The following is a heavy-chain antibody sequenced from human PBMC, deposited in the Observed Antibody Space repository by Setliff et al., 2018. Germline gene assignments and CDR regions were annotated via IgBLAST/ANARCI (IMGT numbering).Heavy chain of an antibody. CDR1: GGSIGSSF. CDR2: KSNRGDT. J-gene: IGHJ2*01. CDR3: ARAVDSSGYFPYWYFDL. V-gene: IGHV4-59*01. Sequence: PSETLSLTCTVSGGSIGSSFWNWIRQSPGKGLEWIGYKSNRGDTNSNPSLRSRLTMSVDTSKSQFSLNLASVTAADTAVYFCARAVDSSGYFPYWYFDLWGRGALVTVSS. D-gene: IGHD3-22*01.